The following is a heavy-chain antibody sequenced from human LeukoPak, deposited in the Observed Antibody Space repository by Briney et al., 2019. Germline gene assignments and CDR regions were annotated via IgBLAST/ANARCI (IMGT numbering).Heavy chain of an antibody. J-gene: IGHJ4*02. CDR3: ARHGWQQLDYFDY. CDR2: IYPGDSDT. CDR1: GYRFTSYW. Sequence: MRGESLKISCKGSGYRFTSYWIGWVRQLPGKGLEWVGIIYPGDSDTRYSPSFQGQVTISADKSISTAYLQWSSLKASDTAMYYCARHGWQQLDYFDYWGQGTLVTVSS. D-gene: IGHD6-13*01. V-gene: IGHV5-51*01.